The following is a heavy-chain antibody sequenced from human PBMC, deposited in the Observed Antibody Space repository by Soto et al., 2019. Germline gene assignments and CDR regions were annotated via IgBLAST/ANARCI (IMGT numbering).Heavy chain of an antibody. J-gene: IGHJ6*02. CDR1: GYTFTSYD. CDR3: ARGIGYSSSWYSAYYYYGMDV. Sequence: GASVKVSCKASGYTFTSYDINWVRQATGQGLEWMGWMNPNSGNTGYAQKFQGRVTMTRNTSISTAYMELSSLRSEDTAVYYCARGIGYSSSWYSAYYYYGMDVWGQGTTVTVSS. V-gene: IGHV1-8*01. CDR2: MNPNSGNT. D-gene: IGHD6-13*01.